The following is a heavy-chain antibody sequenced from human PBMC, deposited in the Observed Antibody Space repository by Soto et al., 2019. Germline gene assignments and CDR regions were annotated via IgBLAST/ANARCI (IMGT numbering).Heavy chain of an antibody. V-gene: IGHV2-26*01. CDR3: ARITREGQWLVYYYYGMDV. J-gene: IGHJ6*02. D-gene: IGHD6-19*01. CDR2: IFSNDEK. CDR1: GFSLSNARMG. Sequence: QVTLKESGPVLVKPTETLTLTCTVSGFSLSNARMGVSWIRQPPGKALEWLAHIFSNDEKSYSTSLKSRLTISKDTSKSQVVLTMTNMDPVDTATYYCARITREGQWLVYYYYGMDVWGQGTTVTVSS.